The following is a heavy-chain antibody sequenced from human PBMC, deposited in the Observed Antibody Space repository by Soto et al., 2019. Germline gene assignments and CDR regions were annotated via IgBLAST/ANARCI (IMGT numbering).Heavy chain of an antibody. Sequence: QVQLQESGPGLVKPSETLSLTCSVSGGSISSYYWSWIRQPPGKGLEWIGYIYYSGSTNYNPSLKRRVTISVDTSKNQFSLKLSSVTAADTAVYYCARGVVSSSPPFDYWGQGTLVTVSS. CDR3: ARGVVSSSPPFDY. CDR1: GGSISSYY. D-gene: IGHD6-6*01. J-gene: IGHJ4*02. V-gene: IGHV4-59*01. CDR2: IYYSGST.